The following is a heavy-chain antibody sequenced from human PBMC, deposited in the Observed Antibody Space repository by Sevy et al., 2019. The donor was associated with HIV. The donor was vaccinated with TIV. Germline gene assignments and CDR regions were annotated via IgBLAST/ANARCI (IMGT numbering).Heavy chain of an antibody. CDR2: ISYDGSNK. CDR1: GFTFSSYG. V-gene: IGHV3-30*18. CDR3: AKDRHRPYYDFWGGWGANWFDP. Sequence: GGSLRLSCAASGFTFSSYGMHWVRQAPGKGLEWVAVISYDGSNKYYADSVKGRFTISRDNSKKTLYLKMNSLRAEDTAVYYCAKDRHRPYYDFWGGWGANWFDPWGQGTLVTVSS. J-gene: IGHJ5*02. D-gene: IGHD3-3*01.